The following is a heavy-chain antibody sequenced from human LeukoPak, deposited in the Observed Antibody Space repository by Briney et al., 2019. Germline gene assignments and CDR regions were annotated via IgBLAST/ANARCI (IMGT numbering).Heavy chain of an antibody. CDR3: ARVYSGYAADAFDI. J-gene: IGHJ3*02. Sequence: GESLKISRKGSGYSFTSYWIGWVRQMPGKGLEWMGIIYPGDSDTRYSPFFQGQVTISADKSISSAYLRWSSLKASDTAMYYCARVYSGYAADAFDIWGQGTVVTVSS. V-gene: IGHV5-51*01. D-gene: IGHD5-12*01. CDR1: GYSFTSYW. CDR2: IYPGDSDT.